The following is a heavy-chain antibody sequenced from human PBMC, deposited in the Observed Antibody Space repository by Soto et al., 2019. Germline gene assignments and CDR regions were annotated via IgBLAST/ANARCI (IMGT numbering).Heavy chain of an antibody. V-gene: IGHV4-59*08. CDR1: GGSISSYY. J-gene: IGHJ4*02. CDR2: IYYSGST. Sequence: SETLSLTCTVSGGSISSYYWSWIRQPPGKGLEWIGYIYYSGSTNYNPSLKSRVTISVDTSKNQFSLKLSSVTTADTAVYYCARLMGPGGSSSWYGYYFDYWGQGTLVTVSS. D-gene: IGHD6-13*01. CDR3: ARLMGPGGSSSWYGYYFDY.